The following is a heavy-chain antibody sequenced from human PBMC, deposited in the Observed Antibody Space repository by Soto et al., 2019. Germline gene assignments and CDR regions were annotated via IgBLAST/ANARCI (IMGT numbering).Heavy chain of an antibody. V-gene: IGHV4-39*01. CDR2: IYYSGST. CDR1: GGSISSSSYY. Sequence: SETLSLTCTVSGGSISSSSYYWGWIRQPPGKGLEWIGRIYYSGSTYYNPSLKSRVTISVDTSKNQFSLKLSSVTAADTAVYYCALWFGVADNWFDPWGQGTLVTVS. CDR3: ALWFGVADNWFDP. D-gene: IGHD3-10*01. J-gene: IGHJ5*02.